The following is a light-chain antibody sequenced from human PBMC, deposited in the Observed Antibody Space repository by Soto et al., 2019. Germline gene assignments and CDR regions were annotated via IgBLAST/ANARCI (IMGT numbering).Light chain of an antibody. CDR2: DVS. J-gene: IGLJ1*01. V-gene: IGLV2-14*03. CDR1: SSDVGGYNY. Sequence: QSVLTQPASVSGSPGQSITISCTGTSSDVGGYNYVSWYQQHPGKGPKLLINDVSNRPSGISDRFSGSKSGNTASLTISGLQAEDEADYYCSSYTSSTTNVFGTGTKVTVL. CDR3: SSYTSSTTNV.